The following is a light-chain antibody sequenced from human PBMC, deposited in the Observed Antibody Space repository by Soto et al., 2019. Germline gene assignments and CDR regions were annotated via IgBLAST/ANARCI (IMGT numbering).Light chain of an antibody. J-gene: IGKJ2*01. CDR3: QQYNSYSYT. CDR2: DAS. Sequence: DIQMTQSPSTLSASVGDRFTITCRASQSISSWLAWYQQKPGKAPKLLIYDASSLESGVPSRFSGSGSGTEFTLTISSLQPDDFATYYCQQYNSYSYTFGQGTKVDI. CDR1: QSISSW. V-gene: IGKV1-5*01.